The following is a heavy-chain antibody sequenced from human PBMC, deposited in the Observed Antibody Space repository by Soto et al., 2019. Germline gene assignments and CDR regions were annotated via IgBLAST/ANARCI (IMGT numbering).Heavy chain of an antibody. Sequence: QVQLVQSGAEVKKPGASVKVSCKTSGYTFSSYGISWVRQAPGRGLERMGWIGSYNDNTNYAQNFQGRVTMTTDTSTNTAYMELWSLRSDDTAVYYCARSHAFDIWGQGTMVTVSS. CDR1: GYTFSSYG. V-gene: IGHV1-18*01. CDR2: IGSYNDNT. CDR3: ARSHAFDI. J-gene: IGHJ3*02.